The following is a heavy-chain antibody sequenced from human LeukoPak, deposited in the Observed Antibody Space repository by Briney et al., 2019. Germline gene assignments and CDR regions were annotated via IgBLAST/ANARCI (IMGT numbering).Heavy chain of an antibody. CDR3: ARASAAAPFDY. Sequence: SETLSLTCTVSGDSISSGSYYWSWIRQPAGRGLEWIGRIYTSGSTNYNPSLKSRVTISVDTSKNQFSLKLSSVTAADTSVYYCARASAAAPFDYWGQGTLVTVSS. D-gene: IGHD2-2*01. CDR1: GDSISSGSYY. J-gene: IGHJ4*02. V-gene: IGHV4-61*02. CDR2: IYTSGST.